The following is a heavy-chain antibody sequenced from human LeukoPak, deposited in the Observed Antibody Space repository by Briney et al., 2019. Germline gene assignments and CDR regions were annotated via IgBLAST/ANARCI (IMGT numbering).Heavy chain of an antibody. CDR3: ARDRNHYDSSGYRRVDY. CDR1: GFTFSSYA. Sequence: GGSLRLSCAASGFTFSSYAMSWVRQAPGKGLEWVSAISGSGGSTYYADSVKGRFTISRDNSKNTLYLQMNSLRAEDTAVYYCARDRNHYDSSGYRRVDYWGQGTLVTVSS. V-gene: IGHV3-23*01. J-gene: IGHJ4*02. CDR2: ISGSGGST. D-gene: IGHD3-22*01.